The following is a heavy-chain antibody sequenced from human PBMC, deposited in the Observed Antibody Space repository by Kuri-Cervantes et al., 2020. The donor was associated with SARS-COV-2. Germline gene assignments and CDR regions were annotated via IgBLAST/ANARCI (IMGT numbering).Heavy chain of an antibody. D-gene: IGHD3-3*01. V-gene: IGHV3-64*01. CDR3: AKLRFLEWLLDY. Sequence: GGSLRLSCAASGFTFSSYAMHWVRQAPGKGLEYVSAISSNGGSTYYANSVKGRFTISRDNSKNTLYLQMNNLRAEDTAVYYCAKLRFLEWLLDYWGQGTLVTVSS. CDR2: ISSNGGST. CDR1: GFTFSSYA. J-gene: IGHJ4*02.